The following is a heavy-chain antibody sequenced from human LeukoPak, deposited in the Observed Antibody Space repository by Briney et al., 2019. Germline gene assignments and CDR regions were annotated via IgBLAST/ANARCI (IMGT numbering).Heavy chain of an antibody. D-gene: IGHD2-8*01. J-gene: IGHJ4*02. CDR1: GGSISSYY. Sequence: PSETLSLTCTVSGGSISSYYWSWIRQPPGKGLEWIGYIYYNGNTNYNPSLKSRVTISVDTSKNQFSLMLTSVTAADTAVYYCATHRNSYAKFDYCGQGTLVTVSS. CDR2: IYYNGNT. CDR3: ATHRNSYAKFDY. V-gene: IGHV4-59*08.